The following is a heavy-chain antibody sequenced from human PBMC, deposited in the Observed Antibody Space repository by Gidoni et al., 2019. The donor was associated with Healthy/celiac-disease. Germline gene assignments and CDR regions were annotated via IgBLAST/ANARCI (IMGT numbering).Heavy chain of an antibody. CDR3: ARDDRSFYYYGMDV. CDR2: IYYSGST. J-gene: IGHJ6*02. Sequence: QLQLQESGPGLVKPSETLSLTCTVSGGSMSSSSYYWGWIRQPPGKGLEWIGSIYYSGSTYYHPSLKSRVTISVDTSKNQFSLKLSSVSAADTAVYYCARDDRSFYYYGMDVWGQGTTVTVSS. D-gene: IGHD3-22*01. V-gene: IGHV4-39*01. CDR1: GGSMSSSSYY.